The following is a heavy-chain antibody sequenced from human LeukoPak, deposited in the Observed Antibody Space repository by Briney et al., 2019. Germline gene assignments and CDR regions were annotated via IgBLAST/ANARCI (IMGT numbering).Heavy chain of an antibody. CDR1: GGSISSGDYY. Sequence: SETLSLTCTVSGGSISSGDYYWSWIRQPPGKGLEWIGYIYYSGSTYYNPSLKSRVTISVDTSKNHFSLKLSSVTAADTAVYFCARDGDSSGYYSPRFDYWGPGTLVTVSS. CDR2: IYYSGST. CDR3: ARDGDSSGYYSPRFDY. D-gene: IGHD3-22*01. J-gene: IGHJ4*02. V-gene: IGHV4-30-4*01.